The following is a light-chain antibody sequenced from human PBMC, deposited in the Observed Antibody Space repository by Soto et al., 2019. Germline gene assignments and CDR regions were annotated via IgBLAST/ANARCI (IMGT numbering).Light chain of an antibody. CDR2: GAS. Sequence: ERVMTQSPATLSLSPGERATLCCRASESVSNNLAWYQQKPGLAPRLLIYGASTRETGIKARFSGSGSGTEFNLTISSLQSEDFAVYHCQQYSNWPRTFGQGTKVDI. CDR1: ESVSNN. CDR3: QQYSNWPRT. V-gene: IGKV3-15*01. J-gene: IGKJ1*01.